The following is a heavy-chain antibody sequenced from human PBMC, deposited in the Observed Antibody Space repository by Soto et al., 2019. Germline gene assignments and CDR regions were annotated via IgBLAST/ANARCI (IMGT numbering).Heavy chain of an antibody. CDR2: INPNSGGT. D-gene: IGHD1-26*01. CDR1: GYTFTGYY. V-gene: IGHV1-2*02. CDR3: AVEGGSYAVVDY. Sequence: ASVKFSCKASGYTFTGYYMHWVRQAPGQGLEWMGWINPNSGGTNYAQKFQGRVTMTRDTSISTAYMELSRLRSDDTAAYYCAVEGGSYAVVDYWGQGALVTVSS. J-gene: IGHJ4*02.